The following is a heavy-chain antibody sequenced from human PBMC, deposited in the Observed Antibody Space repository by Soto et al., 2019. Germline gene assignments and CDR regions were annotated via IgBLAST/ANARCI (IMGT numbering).Heavy chain of an antibody. D-gene: IGHD3-10*01. Sequence: GGSLRLSCISSGFTFRTYTMNWVRQAPGKGLEWVSGIRGFSPYTFYAESVKGRFTISRDNAKNSLDLQMDSLRAEDTAVYYCARDRGYDAHDYYYIAMDVWGQGTTVTVSS. CDR2: IRGFSPYT. V-gene: IGHV3-21*01. J-gene: IGHJ6*02. CDR1: GFTFRTYT. CDR3: ARDRGYDAHDYYYIAMDV.